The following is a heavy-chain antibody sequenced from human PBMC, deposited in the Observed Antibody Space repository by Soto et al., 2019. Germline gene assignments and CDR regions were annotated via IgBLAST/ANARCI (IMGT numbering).Heavy chain of an antibody. CDR2: ISSSSSYI. V-gene: IGHV3-21*01. CDR1: GFTFSSYS. CDR3: ARDARYSSGWSPHDY. Sequence: EVQLVESGGGLVKPGGSLRLSCAASGFTFSSYSMNWVRQAPGKGLEWVSSISSSSSYIYYADSVKGRFTISRDNAKNSLYLQMNSLRAEDTAVYYCARDARYSSGWSPHDYWGQGTLVTVSS. D-gene: IGHD6-19*01. J-gene: IGHJ4*02.